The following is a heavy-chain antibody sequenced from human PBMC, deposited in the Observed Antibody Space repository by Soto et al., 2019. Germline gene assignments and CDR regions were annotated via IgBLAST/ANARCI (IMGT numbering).Heavy chain of an antibody. D-gene: IGHD5-12*01. V-gene: IGHV1-69*15. CDR3: AKDGGADGYFGNWLDP. J-gene: IGHJ5*02. CDR2: IIPIFGTT. CDR1: GGTFSNYA. Sequence: QVQLVQSGAEVKKPGSSVKVSCKASGGTFSNYAITWVRQAPGQGLEWVVRIIPIFGTTNVAQKFQGRVKITADESTTTANMELSGLRSDDTAVYYCAKDGGADGYFGNWLDPWGQGTLVTVSS.